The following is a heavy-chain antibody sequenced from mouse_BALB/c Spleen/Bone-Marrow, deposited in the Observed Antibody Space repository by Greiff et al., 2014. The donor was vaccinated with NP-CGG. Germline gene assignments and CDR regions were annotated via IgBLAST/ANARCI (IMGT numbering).Heavy chain of an antibody. J-gene: IGHJ2*01. CDR1: GFTFSSYA. V-gene: IGHV5-6-5*01. Sequence: EVKLVESGGGLVKPGGPLKLSCAASGFTFSSYAMSWVRQTPEKRLEWVASISSGGSTYYPDSVKGRFTISRDNARNILYLQMSSLRSEDTAMYYCAREVDGWYYFDYWGQGTTLTVSS. CDR3: AREVDGWYYFDY. D-gene: IGHD2-3*01. CDR2: ISSGGST.